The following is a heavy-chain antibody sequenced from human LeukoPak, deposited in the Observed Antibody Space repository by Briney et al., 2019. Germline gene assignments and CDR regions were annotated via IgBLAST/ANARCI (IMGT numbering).Heavy chain of an antibody. D-gene: IGHD3-10*01. V-gene: IGHV3-30*02. Sequence: PGGSLRLSCAASGFTFSSYSMHWVRQAPGKGLEWVVFIRYDESNEYYADSVKGRFTISRDNSKNTLYLQMNSLRAEDTAVYYCAKGSGSHYVYWFDPWGQGTLVTVSS. J-gene: IGHJ5*02. CDR3: AKGSGSHYVYWFDP. CDR1: GFTFSSYS. CDR2: IRYDESNE.